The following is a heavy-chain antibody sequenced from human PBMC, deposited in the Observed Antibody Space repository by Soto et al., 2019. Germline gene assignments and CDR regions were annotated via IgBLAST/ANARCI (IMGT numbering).Heavy chain of an antibody. CDR1: GGTFSSYA. V-gene: IGHV1-69*06. D-gene: IGHD2-21*02. CDR3: ARGRFGGNSGSSDY. J-gene: IGHJ4*02. Sequence: SVKVSCKASGGTFSSYAISWVRQAPGQGLEWMGGIIPIFGTANYAQKFQGRVTITADKSTSTAYMELSSLRSEDTAVYYCARGRFGGNSGSSDYWGQGTLVTVSS. CDR2: IIPIFGTA.